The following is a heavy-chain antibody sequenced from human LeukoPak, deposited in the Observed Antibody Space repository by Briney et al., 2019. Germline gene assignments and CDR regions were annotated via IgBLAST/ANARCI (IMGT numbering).Heavy chain of an antibody. J-gene: IGHJ3*02. CDR1: GFTFDDYA. CDR2: ISWNSGSI. D-gene: IGHD2-15*01. V-gene: IGHV3-9*03. Sequence: QPGRSLRLSCAAPGFTFDDYAMHWVRQAPGKGLEWVSGISWNSGSIGYADSVKGRFTISRDNAKNSLYLQMNSLRAEDMALYYCAKDKGYCSGGSRYSSAFDIWGQGTMVTVSS. CDR3: AKDKGYCSGGSRYSSAFDI.